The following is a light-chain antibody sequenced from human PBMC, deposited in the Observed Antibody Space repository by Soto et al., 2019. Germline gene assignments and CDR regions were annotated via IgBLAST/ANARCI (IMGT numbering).Light chain of an antibody. J-gene: IGLJ3*02. CDR2: WVS. CDR3: TSYTSSSTLRV. V-gene: IGLV2-14*01. CDR1: SSDVGSYNY. Sequence: QSALTQPASVSGSPGQSITISCTGTSSDVGSYNYVSWYQQHPGKAPKLIIYWVSNRPSGVSNRFSGSKSGNTASLTISGLQAEDEADYYCTSYTSSSTLRVFGGGTKVTVL.